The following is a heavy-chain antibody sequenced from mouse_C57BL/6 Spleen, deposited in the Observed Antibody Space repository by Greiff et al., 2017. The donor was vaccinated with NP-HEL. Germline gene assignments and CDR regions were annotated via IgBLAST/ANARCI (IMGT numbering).Heavy chain of an antibody. D-gene: IGHD2-1*01. CDR1: GYTFTDYN. CDR3: ARGDGNSYYAMDY. J-gene: IGHJ4*01. Sequence: VQLQQSGPELVKPGASVKIPCKASGYTFTDYNMDWVKQSHGKSLEWIGDINPNNGGTTYNQKFKGKATLTVDKSSSTAYMELRSLTSEDTAVYYCARGDGNSYYAMDYWGQGTSVTVSS. V-gene: IGHV1-18*01. CDR2: INPNNGGT.